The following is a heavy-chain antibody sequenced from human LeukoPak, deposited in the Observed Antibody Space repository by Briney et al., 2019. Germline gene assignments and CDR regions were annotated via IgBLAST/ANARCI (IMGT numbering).Heavy chain of an antibody. D-gene: IGHD6-25*01. J-gene: IGHJ6*03. CDR3: ARIPRIAASGAHYYMDV. CDR1: GGSISSSSYY. Sequence: SETLSPTCTVSGGSISSSSYYWGWIRQPPGKGLEWIGSIYYSGSTYYNPSLKSRVTISVDTSKNQFSLKLSSVTAADTAVYYCARIPRIAASGAHYYMDVWGKGTTVTVSS. CDR2: IYYSGST. V-gene: IGHV4-39*01.